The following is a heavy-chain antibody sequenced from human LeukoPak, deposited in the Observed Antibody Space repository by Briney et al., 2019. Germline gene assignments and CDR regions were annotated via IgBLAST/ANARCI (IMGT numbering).Heavy chain of an antibody. CDR3: AKDQESRYCSSTSCSSYFDY. V-gene: IGHV3-30*18. J-gene: IGHJ4*02. D-gene: IGHD2-2*01. Sequence: GGSLRLSCAASGFTFSSYGMHWVRQAPGKGLEWVAVISYDGSNKYYADSVKGRFNISRDNSKHTLYLQMNSLRAEDTAVYYCAKDQESRYCSSTSCSSYFDYWGQGTLVTVSP. CDR1: GFTFSSYG. CDR2: ISYDGSNK.